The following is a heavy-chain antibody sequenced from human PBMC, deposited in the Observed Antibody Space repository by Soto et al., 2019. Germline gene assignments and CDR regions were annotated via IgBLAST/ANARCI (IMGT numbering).Heavy chain of an antibody. CDR1: GDSVSSNSAA. CDR3: ARSSSGYDSFYYYYYMDV. V-gene: IGHV6-1*01. Sequence: PSQTLSLTCAISGDSVSSNSAAWNWIRLSPSRGLEWLARTYYRSRWYNDYAVSVRSRITINPDTSKNQFSLQLNSVTPEDTAVYYCARSSSGYDSFYYYYYMDVWGKGTTVTVSS. D-gene: IGHD5-12*01. CDR2: TYYRSRWYN. J-gene: IGHJ6*03.